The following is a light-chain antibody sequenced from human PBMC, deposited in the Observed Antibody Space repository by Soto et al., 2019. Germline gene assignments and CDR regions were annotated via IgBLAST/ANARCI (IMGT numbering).Light chain of an antibody. J-gene: IGLJ2*01. V-gene: IGLV1-47*01. Sequence: QSVLTQPTSASGTPGQRVTISCSGSSSNIGSNYVFWYQHLPGTAPTLLIYRNNQRPSGVPDRFSGSKSGTSASLAISGLRSEDETDYYCAAWDDSLSGVVFGGGTKLTVL. CDR2: RNN. CDR3: AAWDDSLSGVV. CDR1: SSNIGSNY.